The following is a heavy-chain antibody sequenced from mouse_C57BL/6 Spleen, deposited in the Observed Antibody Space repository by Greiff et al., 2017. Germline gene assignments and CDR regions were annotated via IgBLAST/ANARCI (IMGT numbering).Heavy chain of an antibody. Sequence: QVQLQQPGAELVKPGASVKMSCKASGYTFTSYWITWVKQRPGQGLEWIGDIYPGSGSTNYNEKFKSKATLTVDTSSSTAYMQLSSLTSEDSAVCDSARESRYYGSSFAYWGQGTLVTVSA. CDR3: ARESRYYGSSFAY. D-gene: IGHD1-1*01. V-gene: IGHV1-55*01. J-gene: IGHJ3*01. CDR1: GYTFTSYW. CDR2: IYPGSGST.